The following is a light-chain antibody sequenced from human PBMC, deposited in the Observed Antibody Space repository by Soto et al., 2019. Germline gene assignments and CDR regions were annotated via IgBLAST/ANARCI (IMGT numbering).Light chain of an antibody. CDR1: QSVSSSY. J-gene: IGKJ1*01. CDR2: GAS. CDR3: QQYGSSPWT. V-gene: IGKV3-20*01. Sequence: EIVLTQSPGTLSLSPGERATLSCRASQSVSSSYLAWYQQKPGQAPRLLIYGASNRATGIPDRFSGNGSGTDFTLTISRLEPEDFAVYYCQQYGSSPWTFGQGTKVDIK.